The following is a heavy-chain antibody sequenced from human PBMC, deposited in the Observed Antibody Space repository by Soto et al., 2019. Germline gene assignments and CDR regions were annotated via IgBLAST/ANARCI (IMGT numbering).Heavy chain of an antibody. D-gene: IGHD2-15*01. CDR2: IYPGDSDT. Sequence: GESLKISCKGSGYSFTSYWIGWVRQMPGKGLEWMGIIYPGDSDTRYSPSFQGQVTISADKSISTAYLQWSSLKASDTAMYYCARHPPQSSIVVVAAIDYWGQGTLVTVSS. CDR1: GYSFTSYW. V-gene: IGHV5-51*01. J-gene: IGHJ4*02. CDR3: ARHPPQSSIVVVAAIDY.